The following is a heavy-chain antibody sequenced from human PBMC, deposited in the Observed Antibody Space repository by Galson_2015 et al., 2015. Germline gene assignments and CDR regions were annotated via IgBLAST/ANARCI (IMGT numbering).Heavy chain of an antibody. CDR1: GDSVSSNSVI. Sequence: CAISGDSVSSNSVIWHWIRQSPSRGLEWLGRTYYRSKWYIDYAASVNSRITINPDTSKNQFSLQLNSVTPGDTAVYYCVKAPAGTYGIFQYWGQGTLVTVSS. D-gene: IGHD1-26*01. V-gene: IGHV6-1*01. CDR3: VKAPAGTYGIFQY. CDR2: TYYRSKWYI. J-gene: IGHJ4*02.